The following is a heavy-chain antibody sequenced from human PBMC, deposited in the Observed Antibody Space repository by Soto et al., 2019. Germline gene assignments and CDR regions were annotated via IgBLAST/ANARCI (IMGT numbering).Heavy chain of an antibody. D-gene: IGHD4-17*01. CDR1: GFTFSSYA. CDR2: ISYDGSNK. J-gene: IGHJ4*02. Sequence: GGSLRLSCAASGFTFSSYAMHWVRQAPGKGLEWVAVISYDGSNKYYADSVKGRFTISRDNSKNTLYLQMNSLRAEDTAVYYCGRNDYGDYVFGYWGRGSLGPVS. V-gene: IGHV3-30-3*01. CDR3: GRNDYGDYVFGY.